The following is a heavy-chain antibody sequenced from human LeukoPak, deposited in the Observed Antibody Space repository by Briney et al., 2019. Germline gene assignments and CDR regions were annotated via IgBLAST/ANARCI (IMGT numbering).Heavy chain of an antibody. V-gene: IGHV1-69*05. Sequence: GASVKVSCKASGGTFSSYAISWVRQAPGQGLEWMGGIIPIFGTANYAQKFQGRVTITTDESTSTAYMELSSLRSEDTAVYYCARDPGIAAAGTWWYFDYWGQGTLVTVSS. D-gene: IGHD6-13*01. CDR1: GGTFSSYA. CDR2: IIPIFGTA. J-gene: IGHJ4*02. CDR3: ARDPGIAAAGTWWYFDY.